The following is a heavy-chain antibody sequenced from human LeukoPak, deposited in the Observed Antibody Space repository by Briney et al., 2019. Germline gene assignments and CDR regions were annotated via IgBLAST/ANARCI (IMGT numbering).Heavy chain of an antibody. CDR3: ANLSRVAGVH. D-gene: IGHD6-19*01. J-gene: IGHJ4*02. CDR2: ISSSSSYI. Sequence: GGSLRLSCAASGFTFSSYSMNWVRQAPGKGLEWVSSISSSSSYIYYADSVKGRFTISRDNSKNTLYLQMNSLRAEDTAVYYCANLSRVAGVHWGQGTLVTVSS. V-gene: IGHV3-21*04. CDR1: GFTFSSYS.